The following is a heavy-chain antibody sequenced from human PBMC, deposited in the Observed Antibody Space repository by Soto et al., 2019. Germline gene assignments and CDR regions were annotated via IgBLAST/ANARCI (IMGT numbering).Heavy chain of an antibody. J-gene: IGHJ4*02. CDR3: ARGGAMGVDY. V-gene: IGHV3-23*04. Sequence: EVQLVESGGGLVQPGGSLRLSCAASGFTFSSYVMSWVRQAPGKGLEWVSAVAVSGGSTYYADPVKGRFTISRDNSKNSLYLQMNGLRAEDTDVSYCARGGAMGVDYWGQGTLVTVSS. D-gene: IGHD1-26*01. CDR1: GFTFSSYV. CDR2: VAVSGGST.